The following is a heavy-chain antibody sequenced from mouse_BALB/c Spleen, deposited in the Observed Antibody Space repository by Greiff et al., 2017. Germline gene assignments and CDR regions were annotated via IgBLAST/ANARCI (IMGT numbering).Heavy chain of an antibody. CDR3: ARAGDYFDY. V-gene: IGHV3-6*02. CDR2: ISYDGSN. D-gene: IGHD1-1*02. CDR1: GYSITSGYY. J-gene: IGHJ2*01. Sequence: EVKLQESGPGLVKPSQSLSLTCSVTGYSITSGYYWNWIRQFPGNKLEWMGYISYDGSNIYNPSLKNRISITRDTSKNQFFLKLNSVTTEDTATYYCARAGDYFDYWGQGTTLTVSS.